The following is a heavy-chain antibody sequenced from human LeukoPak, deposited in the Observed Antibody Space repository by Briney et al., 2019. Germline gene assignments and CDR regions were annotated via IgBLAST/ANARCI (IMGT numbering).Heavy chain of an antibody. CDR2: ISGSSSYI. CDR3: ARGSSNVAARNNWFDP. V-gene: IGHV3-21*01. J-gene: IGHJ5*02. D-gene: IGHD6-6*01. Sequence: GGSPRLSCAASGFTFSGYDMSWVRQAPGKGLEWVSSISGSSSYIYYADSMKGRFTISRDNGKNSLYLQMNGLRAEDTAVYFCARGSSNVAARNNWFDPWGQGTLVTVSS. CDR1: GFTFSGYD.